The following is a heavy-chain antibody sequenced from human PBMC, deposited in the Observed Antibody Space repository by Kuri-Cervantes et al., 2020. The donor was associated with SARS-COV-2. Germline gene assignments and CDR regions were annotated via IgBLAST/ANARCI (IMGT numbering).Heavy chain of an antibody. J-gene: IGHJ4*02. Sequence: GGSLRLSWVASGCTFRSYGMHWVRQTPGRGLEWVARISYDESDHYYGASVRGRFTISRDNSKNTLYLQMNSLRAEDTAVYYCAKDLWRYCTNGVCYLFDYWGQGTLVTVSS. D-gene: IGHD2-8*01. V-gene: IGHV3-30*18. CDR1: GCTFRSYG. CDR3: AKDLWRYCTNGVCYLFDY. CDR2: ISYDESDH.